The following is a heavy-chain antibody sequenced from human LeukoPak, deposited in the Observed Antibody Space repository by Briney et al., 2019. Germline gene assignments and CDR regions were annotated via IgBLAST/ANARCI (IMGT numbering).Heavy chain of an antibody. D-gene: IGHD5-24*01. Sequence: GGSLRLSCAASGFPFSSSAMSWVRQAPGKGLEWVSTISGSDSSTHYADSVKGRFTISRDNSKNTLYLQMNSLRADDTAVYYCAKSGYNRLDYWGQGTLVTVSS. V-gene: IGHV3-23*01. J-gene: IGHJ4*02. CDR3: AKSGYNRLDY. CDR1: GFPFSSSA. CDR2: ISGSDSST.